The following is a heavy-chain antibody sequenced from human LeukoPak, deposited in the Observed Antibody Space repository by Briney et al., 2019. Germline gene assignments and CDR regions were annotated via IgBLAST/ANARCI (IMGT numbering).Heavy chain of an antibody. CDR1: GYTFTDYY. J-gene: IGHJ6*02. V-gene: IGHV1-2*02. CDR3: ARDVAVTTSDYYYGMDV. D-gene: IGHD2-21*02. Sequence: ASVKVSCKASGYTFTDYYMHWVRQAPGQGLEWMGWINPNSGGTNYAQKFQGRVTMTRDTSISTAYMELSRLRSDDTAVYYCARDVAVTTSDYYYGMDVWGQGTTVTVTS. CDR2: INPNSGGT.